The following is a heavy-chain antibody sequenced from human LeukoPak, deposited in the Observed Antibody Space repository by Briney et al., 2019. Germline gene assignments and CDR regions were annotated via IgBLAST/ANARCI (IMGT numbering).Heavy chain of an antibody. J-gene: IGHJ5*02. Sequence: GGSLRLSCAASGFTFSSYAMHWVRQAPGKGLEWVAVISYNGSNKYYADSVKGRFTISRDNSKNTLYLQMNSLRAEDTAVYYCARVDCSSTSCPHRGFDPWGQGTLVTVSS. D-gene: IGHD2-2*01. CDR2: ISYNGSNK. CDR3: ARVDCSSTSCPHRGFDP. CDR1: GFTFSSYA. V-gene: IGHV3-30*04.